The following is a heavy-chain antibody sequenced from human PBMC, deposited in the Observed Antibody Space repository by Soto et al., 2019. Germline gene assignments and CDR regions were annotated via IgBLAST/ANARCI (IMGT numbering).Heavy chain of an antibody. CDR2: INPNSGGT. J-gene: IGHJ4*02. Sequence: ASVKVSCKASGYTFTGYYMHWVRQAPGQGLEWMGWINPNSGGTNYAQKFQGWVTMTRDTSISTAYMELSRLRSDDTAVYYCARNGDFWSENYLDYWDQGTLVTV. V-gene: IGHV1-2*04. CDR3: ARNGDFWSENYLDY. D-gene: IGHD3-3*01. CDR1: GYTFTGYY.